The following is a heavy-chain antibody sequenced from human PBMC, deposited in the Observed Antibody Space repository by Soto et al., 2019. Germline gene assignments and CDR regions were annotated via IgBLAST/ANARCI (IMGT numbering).Heavy chain of an antibody. CDR2: ISYDGSNK. CDR1: GFTFSSYA. D-gene: IGHD3-10*01. Sequence: PGGSLRLSCAASGFTFSSYAMHLVRQAPGKGLEWVAFISYDGSNKYYADSVKGRFTISRDISKNTLYLQMNSLRAEDTDVYYCARAGGMDVWGQGTTVTVSS. V-gene: IGHV3-30-3*01. J-gene: IGHJ6*02. CDR3: ARAGGMDV.